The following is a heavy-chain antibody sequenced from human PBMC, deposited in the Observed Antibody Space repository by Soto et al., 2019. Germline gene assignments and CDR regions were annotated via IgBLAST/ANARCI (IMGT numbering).Heavy chain of an antibody. CDR2: ISAYNGDT. CDR1: SYTFTDYG. V-gene: IGHV1-18*01. Sequence: VQLVQSGGEVKKPGASVKVSCKASSYTFTDYGISWVRQAPGQGLEWMGWISAYNGDTKYAQKLQGRVTMTTDTPTSTAYMELRSLRSGESAIYCCARGRWLYSGLDVWGQGTTVTVSS. CDR3: ARGRWLYSGLDV. D-gene: IGHD6-19*01. J-gene: IGHJ6*02.